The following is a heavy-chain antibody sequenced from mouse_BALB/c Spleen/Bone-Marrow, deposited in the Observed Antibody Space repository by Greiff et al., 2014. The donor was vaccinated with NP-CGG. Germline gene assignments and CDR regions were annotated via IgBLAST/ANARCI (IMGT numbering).Heavy chain of an antibody. D-gene: IGHD1-2*01. V-gene: IGHV4-1*02. CDR1: GFDFSGYW. CDR2: INPDSRTI. CDR3: ARNGYYGWMTY. J-gene: IGHJ3*01. Sequence: DVQLVESGGGLVQPGGSLKLSCAASGFDFSGYWMTWVRQAPGKGLEWIGEINPDSRTINYKPSLKEKFIMSRDNAKNTLYLQMRKVRSEDTALYYCARNGYYGWMTYWGQGTLVTVSA.